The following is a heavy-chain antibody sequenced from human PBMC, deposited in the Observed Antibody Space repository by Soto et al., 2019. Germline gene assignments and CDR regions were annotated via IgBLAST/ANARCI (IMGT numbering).Heavy chain of an antibody. D-gene: IGHD3-22*01. CDR2: IFSNDER. Sequence: QVTLKESGPVLVKPTETLTLTCTVSGYSLSNARMGVSWIRQPPGKALEWLAHIFSNDERSYSTSLKSRLTISRDNAKTTLYLQMNSLRAEDTAVYYCATDHYYDSSGYGYWGQGTLVTVSS. V-gene: IGHV2-26*01. CDR3: ATDHYYDSSGYGY. J-gene: IGHJ4*02. CDR1: GYSLSNARMG.